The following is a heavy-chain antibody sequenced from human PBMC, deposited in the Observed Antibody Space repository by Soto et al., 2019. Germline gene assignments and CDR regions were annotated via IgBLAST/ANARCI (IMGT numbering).Heavy chain of an antibody. V-gene: IGHV4-34*01. CDR1: GGYFSGYY. Sequence: QVQLQQWGAALLKPSETLSLTCAVYGGYFSGYYRSWIRQPPGKGLERIGEINNSGSTNYNQSLKSRATISVDTSKIQFFVSPNSDNAADTAVYYCARHPDGFDIWGQGTMVTVSA. CDR2: INNSGST. J-gene: IGHJ3*02. CDR3: ARHPDGFDI.